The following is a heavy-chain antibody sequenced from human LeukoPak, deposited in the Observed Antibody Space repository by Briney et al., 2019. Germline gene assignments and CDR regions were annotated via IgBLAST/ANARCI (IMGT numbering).Heavy chain of an antibody. CDR3: ARDYSGWSLDP. CDR2: INSDGSST. CDR1: GFTFSSYW. D-gene: IGHD5-12*01. V-gene: IGHV3-74*01. Sequence: PGGSLRLSCAASGFTFSSYWMHWVRQAPGKGLVWVSRINSDGSSTSYADSVKGRFTISRDNAKNSLYLQMNSLRLDDTAVYYCARDYSGWSLDPWGQGTLVTVSS. J-gene: IGHJ5*02.